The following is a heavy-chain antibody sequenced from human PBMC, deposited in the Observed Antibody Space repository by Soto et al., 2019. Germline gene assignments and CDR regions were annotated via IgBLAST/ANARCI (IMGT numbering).Heavy chain of an antibody. V-gene: IGHV4-39*01. CDR3: ATTRGIAVGGSFEY. CDR2: IYYSWST. J-gene: IGHJ4*02. Sequence: PSETLSLTCTVSVGSISSSSYYLGWICLPPGKGLEWIGSIYYSWSTYYNPSLKSRVTISVDTSKNQLSLKLRSVAAADTAIYYCATTRGIAVGGSFEYWGQGALVTVSS. D-gene: IGHD6-13*01. CDR1: VGSISSSSYY.